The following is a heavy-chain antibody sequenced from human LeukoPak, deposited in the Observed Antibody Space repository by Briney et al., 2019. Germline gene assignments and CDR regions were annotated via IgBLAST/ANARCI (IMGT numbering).Heavy chain of an antibody. CDR2: IYSGGST. J-gene: IGHJ6*02. D-gene: IGHD3-3*02. Sequence: GGSLRLSCAASGFTVSSNYMSWVRQAPGKGLEWVSVIYSGGSTYYADSVKGRFTISRDNSKNTLYLQMNSLRAEDTAVYYCARIWAGAFSYYYYGMVVWGQGTTVTVSS. CDR3: ARIWAGAFSYYYYGMVV. V-gene: IGHV3-66*01. CDR1: GFTVSSNY.